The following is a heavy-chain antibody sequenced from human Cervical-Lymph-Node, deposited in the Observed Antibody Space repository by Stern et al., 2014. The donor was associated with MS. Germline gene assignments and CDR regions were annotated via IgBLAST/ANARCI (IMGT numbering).Heavy chain of an antibody. D-gene: IGHD5-24*01. Sequence: GQLVESGPGLVKPSETLSLTCTVSGGSISGYDCSWIRQTPGKGLEWIGHIYYIGGPNYIPSLKSRVSISIDTPKNQFSLKLSSVTAADTAVYYCARSRDAYSPLAYWGQGALVTVSS. J-gene: IGHJ4*02. V-gene: IGHV4-59*01. CDR3: ARSRDAYSPLAY. CDR2: IYYIGGP. CDR1: GGSISGYD.